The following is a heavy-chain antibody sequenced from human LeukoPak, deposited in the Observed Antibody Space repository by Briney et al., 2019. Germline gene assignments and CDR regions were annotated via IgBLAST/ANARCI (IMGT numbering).Heavy chain of an antibody. V-gene: IGHV3-23*01. Sequence: GGSLRLSCAASGFTFSSYAMSWVRQAPGKGLEWVSAISGSGGSTYCADSVKGRFTISRDNSKNTLYLQMNSLRAEDTAVYYCAKDLASVGTSWSTFDYWGQGTLVTVSS. CDR3: AKDLASVGTSWSTFDY. J-gene: IGHJ4*02. CDR1: GFTFSSYA. CDR2: ISGSGGST. D-gene: IGHD2-2*01.